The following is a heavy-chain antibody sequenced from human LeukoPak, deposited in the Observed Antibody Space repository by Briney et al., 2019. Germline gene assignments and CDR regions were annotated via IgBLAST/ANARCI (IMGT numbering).Heavy chain of an antibody. Sequence: GESLRLSCAASGFTFSNAWMSWVRQAPGKGLEWVSAISGSGGSTYYADSVKGRFTISRDNSKNTLYLQMNSLRAEDTAVYYCARQDSGSYSPFDYRGQGTLVTVSS. D-gene: IGHD3-10*01. CDR2: ISGSGGST. CDR3: ARQDSGSYSPFDY. V-gene: IGHV3-23*01. CDR1: GFTFSNAW. J-gene: IGHJ4*02.